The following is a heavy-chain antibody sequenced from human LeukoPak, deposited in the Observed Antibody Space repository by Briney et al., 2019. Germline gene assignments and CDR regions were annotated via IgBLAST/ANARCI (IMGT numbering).Heavy chain of an antibody. J-gene: IGHJ4*02. CDR1: GFTVSSNY. Sequence: GGSLRLSCAASGFTVSSNYMSWVRQAPGKGLEWVSVIYSGGSTYYADSVKGRFTISRDNSKNTLYLQMNSLRAEDTAVYYCAKDARGYYYDSSGYWGYFDYWGQGTLVTVSS. CDR2: IYSGGST. D-gene: IGHD3-22*01. V-gene: IGHV3-53*01. CDR3: AKDARGYYYDSSGYWGYFDY.